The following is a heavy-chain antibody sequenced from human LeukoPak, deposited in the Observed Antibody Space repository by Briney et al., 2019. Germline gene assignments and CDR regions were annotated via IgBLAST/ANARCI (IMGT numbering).Heavy chain of an antibody. CDR1: GFTFSSYA. V-gene: IGHV3-23*01. Sequence: GGSLRLSCAASGFTFSSYAMSWVRQAPGKGLEWVSAISGSGGSTYYADSVKGRFTISRDNSKNTLYLQMNSLRAEDTAVYYCAKGRGYRGYDLGPLFYYYYGMDVWGQGTTVTVSS. J-gene: IGHJ6*02. CDR2: ISGSGGST. CDR3: AKGRGYRGYDLGPLFYYYYGMDV. D-gene: IGHD5-12*01.